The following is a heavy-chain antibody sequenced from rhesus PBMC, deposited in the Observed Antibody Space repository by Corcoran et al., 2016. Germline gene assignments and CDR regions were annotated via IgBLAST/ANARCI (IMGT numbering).Heavy chain of an antibody. J-gene: IGHJ4*01. CDR3: ARGILRSASFDY. Sequence: QVKLQQWGEGLVKPSETLSLTCAVYGGSITDYYWSWIRQPPGKGLGWFGSIDGNSASTNYNPSLKNRVTISKDTSKNQFSLKLSSVTAADTAVYYCARGILRSASFDYWGQGVLVTVSS. CDR2: IDGNSAST. D-gene: IGHD4-29*01. V-gene: IGHV4-73*01. CDR1: GGSITDYY.